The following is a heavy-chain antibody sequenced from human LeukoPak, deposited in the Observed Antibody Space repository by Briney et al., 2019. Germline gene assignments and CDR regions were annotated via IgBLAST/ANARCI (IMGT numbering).Heavy chain of an antibody. CDR1: GFTFSSYG. CDR2: ITSSSSYI. D-gene: IGHD6-13*01. V-gene: IGHV3-21*01. Sequence: GGSLRLSCAASGFTFSSYGMNWVRQAPGKGLEWVSSITSSSSYIYYADSVKGRFTISRDNAKNSLYLQMNSLRAEDTAVYYCARDHKSRAAAGLRIDYWGQGTLVTVSS. J-gene: IGHJ4*02. CDR3: ARDHKSRAAAGLRIDY.